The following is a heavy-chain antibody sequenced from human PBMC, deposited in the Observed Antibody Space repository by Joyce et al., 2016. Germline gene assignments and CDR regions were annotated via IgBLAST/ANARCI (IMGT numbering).Heavy chain of an antibody. CDR1: NGSIAPYY. CDR2: MSHSGGA. D-gene: IGHD2-21*02. V-gene: IGHV4-59*01. Sequence: QVQLQESGPGLVRPSETLSLTCTVSNGSIAPYYWNWIRQSPGKGLEWLGYMSHSGGANYNPSLKSRVTISVDTAKNQFSLTLTSVTAADTAVYYCAREGEVATATFDSWGQGTLVTVSS. J-gene: IGHJ4*02. CDR3: AREGEVATATFDS.